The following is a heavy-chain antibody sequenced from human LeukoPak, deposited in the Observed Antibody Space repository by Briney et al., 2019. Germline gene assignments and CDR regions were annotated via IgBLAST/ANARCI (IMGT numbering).Heavy chain of an antibody. CDR3: AKTDSTSYSPSDY. Sequence: PGGSLRLSCAASGFTLSTYAMSWVRQAPGKGLEWVSAIGGGGGSTYYAVSVKGRFTISRDNSKNTLYLQMNSLRAEDTAVYYCAKTDSTSYSPSDYWGQGTLVTVSS. D-gene: IGHD6-6*01. CDR2: IGGGGGST. CDR1: GFTLSTYA. J-gene: IGHJ4*02. V-gene: IGHV3-23*01.